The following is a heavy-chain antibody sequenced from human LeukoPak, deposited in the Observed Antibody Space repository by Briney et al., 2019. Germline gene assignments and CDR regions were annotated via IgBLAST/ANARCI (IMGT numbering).Heavy chain of an antibody. CDR1: GYTFTSYD. CDR3: ARGSQLKGWYYYYMDV. D-gene: IGHD2-2*01. CDR2: MNPNSGNT. J-gene: IGHJ6*03. Sequence: GASVKVSCKASGYTFTSYDINWVRQATGQGLEWMGWMNPNSGNTGYAQKFQGRVTMTRNTSISTAYMELSSLRSEDTAVYYCARGSQLKGWYYYYMDVWGKGTTVTVSS. V-gene: IGHV1-8*01.